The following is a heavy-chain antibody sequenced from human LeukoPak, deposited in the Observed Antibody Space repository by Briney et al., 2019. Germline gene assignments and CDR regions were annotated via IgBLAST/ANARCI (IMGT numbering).Heavy chain of an antibody. J-gene: IGHJ6*03. CDR1: GGSINSYY. CDR2: INHSGST. D-gene: IGHD2-8*02. Sequence: SETLSLTCTVSGGSINSYYWNWIRQPPGKGLEWIGEINHSGSTNYNPSLKSRVTISVDTSKNQFSLKLSSVTAADTAVYYCARGLTCGWVRGGVCQGPNYYMDVWGKGTTVTVSS. V-gene: IGHV4-34*01. CDR3: ARGLTCGWVRGGVCQGPNYYMDV.